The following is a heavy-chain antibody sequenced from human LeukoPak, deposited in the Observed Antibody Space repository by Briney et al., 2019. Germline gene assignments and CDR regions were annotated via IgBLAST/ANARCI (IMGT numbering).Heavy chain of an antibody. Sequence: ASVKVSCKASEYIFTGYNMHWVRQAPGQGLEWMGRINPNNGATNYAQKFQGRVTITGDTSINTAYMELSSLRSDDTAVYYCTRESGSYHGNDYWGQGTLVTVSS. V-gene: IGHV1-2*06. D-gene: IGHD1-26*01. CDR1: EYIFTGYN. CDR3: TRESGSYHGNDY. J-gene: IGHJ4*02. CDR2: INPNNGAT.